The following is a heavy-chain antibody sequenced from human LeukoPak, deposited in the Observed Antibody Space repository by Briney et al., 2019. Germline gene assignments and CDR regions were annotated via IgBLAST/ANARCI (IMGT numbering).Heavy chain of an antibody. Sequence: KTGGSLRLSCAASGFTFSNYNMNWVRQAPGKGLEWVSSISTGSGYIYYADSVKGRFTISRDNAKNSLYLQMNSLRAEDTAVYYCVRALGQYDSSGYYYYFDYWGQGTLVTVSS. CDR1: GFTFSNYN. CDR3: VRALGQYDSSGYYYYFDY. D-gene: IGHD3-22*01. J-gene: IGHJ4*02. CDR2: ISTGSGYI. V-gene: IGHV3-21*01.